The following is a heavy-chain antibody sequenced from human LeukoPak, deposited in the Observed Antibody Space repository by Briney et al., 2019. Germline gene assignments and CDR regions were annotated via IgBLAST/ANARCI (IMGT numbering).Heavy chain of an antibody. Sequence: GGSLRLSCVASGFSFSDSVMSWVRQAPGKGLEWVSAISGSGGSTYCADSVKGRFTISRDNSKNTLYLQMNSLRAEDTAVYYCAKDGRQWLVPEGIDYWGQGTLVTVSS. CDR1: GFSFSDSV. CDR3: AKDGRQWLVPEGIDY. D-gene: IGHD6-19*01. V-gene: IGHV3-23*01. J-gene: IGHJ4*02. CDR2: ISGSGGST.